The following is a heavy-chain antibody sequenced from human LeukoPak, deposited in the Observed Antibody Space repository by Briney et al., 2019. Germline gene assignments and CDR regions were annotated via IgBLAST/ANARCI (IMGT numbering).Heavy chain of an antibody. CDR1: GYTFTSYA. J-gene: IGHJ4*02. D-gene: IGHD6-13*01. V-gene: IGHV1-3*01. CDR3: ARRDGSSFDY. Sequence: ASVKVSCKASGYTFTSYAMHWVRQAPGQRLEWMGWINAGNGNTKYSQKFQGRVTMTRDTSTSTVYMELSSLRSEDTAVYYCARRDGSSFDYWGQGTLVTVSS. CDR2: INAGNGNT.